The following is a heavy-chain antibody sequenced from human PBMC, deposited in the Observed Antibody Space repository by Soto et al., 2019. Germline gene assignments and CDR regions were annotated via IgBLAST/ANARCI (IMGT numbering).Heavy chain of an antibody. J-gene: IGHJ4*02. Sequence: EVQLVESGGGLVQPGESLRLSCAASALTFNTYWMTWVRQPPGKGLEWVANINPDGSVKYSVDSLKGRFTISRDNAKNSLYLQMNSLRAEDTAVYYCASARDYFFDYWGQGTLVTVSS. CDR3: ASARDYFFDY. V-gene: IGHV3-7*01. CDR2: INPDGSVK. CDR1: ALTFNTYW. D-gene: IGHD2-21*01.